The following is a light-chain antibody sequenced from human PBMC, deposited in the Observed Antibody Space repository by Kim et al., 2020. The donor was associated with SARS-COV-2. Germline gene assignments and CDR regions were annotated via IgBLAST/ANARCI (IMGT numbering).Light chain of an antibody. J-gene: IGLJ1*01. Sequence: GQRVTNSCTGSSCNIGAGYDVHWYQQFPGTAPKLLIYGNTNRPSGVPDRFSGSKSGNTASLVISGLQAEDEADYYCQSYDHIRSDVFGSGTKVTVL. CDR3: QSYDHIRSDV. V-gene: IGLV1-40*01. CDR2: GNT. CDR1: SCNIGAGYD.